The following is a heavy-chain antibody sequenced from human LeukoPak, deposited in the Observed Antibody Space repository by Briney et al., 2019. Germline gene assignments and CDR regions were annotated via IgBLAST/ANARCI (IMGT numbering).Heavy chain of an antibody. J-gene: IGHJ6*02. Sequence: GGSLRLSCAASGFTFSSYAMSWVRQAPGKGLEWVSAISGSGGSTYYADSVKGRFTISRDNSKNTLYLQMNSLRAEDTAVYYCAKANLGYCSGGSCYSGPSGMDVWGQGTTVIVSS. V-gene: IGHV3-23*01. CDR1: GFTFSSYA. CDR3: AKANLGYCSGGSCYSGPSGMDV. CDR2: ISGSGGST. D-gene: IGHD2-15*01.